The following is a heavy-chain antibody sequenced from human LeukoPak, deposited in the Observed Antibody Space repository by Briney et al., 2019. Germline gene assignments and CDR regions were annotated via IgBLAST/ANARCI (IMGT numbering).Heavy chain of an antibody. V-gene: IGHV3-23*01. CDR1: GFTFSDYA. CDR2: IVGSGGRT. Sequence: PGGSLRLSCAASGFTFSDYAVTWVRQAPGKGLEWVSTIVGSGGRTYYVDYVKGRFTISRDNSKNTLYLQMSSLRAEDTAVYYCAKYRYGDYAHNFDYWGQGTLVTVSS. CDR3: AKYRYGDYAHNFDY. J-gene: IGHJ4*02. D-gene: IGHD4-17*01.